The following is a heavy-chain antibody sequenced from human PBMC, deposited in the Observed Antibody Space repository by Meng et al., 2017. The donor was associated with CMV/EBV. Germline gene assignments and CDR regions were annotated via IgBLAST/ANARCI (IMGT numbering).Heavy chain of an antibody. CDR2: ISSSGSTI. D-gene: IGHD5-24*01. CDR1: GFTLSSYE. Sequence: GGSLRLSCAASGFTLSSYEMNWVRQAPGKGLEWVSYISSSGSTIYYADSVKGRFTISRDNAKNSLYLQMNSLRAEDTAVYYCARGRGWLQPAVAFDIWGQGTMVTVSS. V-gene: IGHV3-48*03. CDR3: ARGRGWLQPAVAFDI. J-gene: IGHJ3*02.